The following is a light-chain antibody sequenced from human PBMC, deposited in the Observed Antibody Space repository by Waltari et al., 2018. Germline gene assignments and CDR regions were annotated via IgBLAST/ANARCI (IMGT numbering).Light chain of an antibody. J-gene: IGKJ1*01. CDR1: QGISHY. CDR2: AAS. Sequence: IQLTQSPSSLSASVGDRVTITCRASQGISHYLAWYQQKPGKDTKLLIYAASTLQSGVPSRCRGSGYETYFTLTISSLQPEDFSTYYCQQLNSYQWTFGQGTKVEIK. CDR3: QQLNSYQWT. V-gene: IGKV1-9*01.